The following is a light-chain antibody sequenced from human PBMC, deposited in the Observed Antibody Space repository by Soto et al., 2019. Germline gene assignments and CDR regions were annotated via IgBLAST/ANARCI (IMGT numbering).Light chain of an antibody. CDR1: QSISSY. CDR3: LSGHSRP. J-gene: IGKJ4*01. Sequence: DLQMPQSPSSLSASVGDRVTITCRASQSISSYLNWYQQKPGKAPKLLIYAASNLQSGVPSRFSGSGSGTDFTLTISSLQPEDFATYFCLSGHSRPFGGGTKVDI. V-gene: IGKV1-39*01. CDR2: AAS.